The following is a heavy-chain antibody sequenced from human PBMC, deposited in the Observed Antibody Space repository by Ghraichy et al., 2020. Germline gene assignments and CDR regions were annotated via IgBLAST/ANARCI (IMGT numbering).Heavy chain of an antibody. CDR1: GFTFSNSA. CDR3: AADLVSGTFYFDY. CDR2: IVVGSGNT. Sequence: SVKVSCKASGFTFSNSAVQWVRQARGQRLEWIGWIVVGSGNTDYAQKFQERVTIIRDMSTSTTYMELSNLRSEDTAVYYCAADLVSGTFYFDYWGQGTLVTVSS. D-gene: IGHD3-10*01. V-gene: IGHV1-58*01. J-gene: IGHJ4*02.